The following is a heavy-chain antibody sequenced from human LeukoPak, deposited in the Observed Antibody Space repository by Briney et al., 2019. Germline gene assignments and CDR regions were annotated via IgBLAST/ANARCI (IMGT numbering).Heavy chain of an antibody. D-gene: IGHD3-3*01. CDR2: IYHSGST. CDR3: ARARGRFLEWLLWDFDY. J-gene: IGHJ4*02. Sequence: SQTLSLTCAVSGGSISSGGYSWSWIRQPPGKGLEWIGYIYHSGSTYYNPSLKSRVTISVDRSKNQFSLKLSSVTAADTAVYYCARARGRFLEWLLWDFDYWGQGTLVTVSS. CDR1: GGSISSGGYS. V-gene: IGHV4-30-2*01.